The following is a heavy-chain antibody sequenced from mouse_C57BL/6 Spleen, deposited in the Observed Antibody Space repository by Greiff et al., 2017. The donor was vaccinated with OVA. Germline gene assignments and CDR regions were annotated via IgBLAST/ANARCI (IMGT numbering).Heavy chain of an antibody. CDR3: ARSRGGDYGSTHWYFDV. Sequence: VQLQQPGPELVKPGASVKLSCKASGYTFTSYWMHWVKQRPGQGLEWIGNINPSNGGTNYNEKFKSKATLTVDKSSSTAYMQLSSLTSEDSAVYYCARSRGGDYGSTHWYFDVWGTGTTVTVSS. CDR1: GYTFTSYW. CDR2: INPSNGGT. J-gene: IGHJ1*03. V-gene: IGHV1-53*01. D-gene: IGHD1-1*01.